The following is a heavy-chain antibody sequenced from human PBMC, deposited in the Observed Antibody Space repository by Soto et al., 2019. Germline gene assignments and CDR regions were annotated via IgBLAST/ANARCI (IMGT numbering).Heavy chain of an antibody. CDR2: IFYTGNT. V-gene: IGHV4-39*01. J-gene: IGHJ4*02. CDR1: GGPITTSDYW. D-gene: IGHD2-15*01. Sequence: SETLSLTCTVSGGPITTSDYWWGWIRQPPGKGLEWIGTIFYTGNTYYNPSLKSRLTISVDTSKNQFFMNLNSVTAADTAVYYCARQIGRGSWSYDHWGLGTLVTVSS. CDR3: ARQIGRGSWSYDH.